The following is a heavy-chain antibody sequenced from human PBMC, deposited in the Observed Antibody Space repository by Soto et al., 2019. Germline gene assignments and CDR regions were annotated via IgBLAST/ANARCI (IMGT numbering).Heavy chain of an antibody. J-gene: IGHJ4*01. D-gene: IGHD3-16*01. CDR2: ISYDGSNK. CDR3: AKVDAHDYYFDY. CDR1: GFTFSSYG. V-gene: IGHV3-30*18. Sequence: ESGGGVVQPGRSLRLSCAASGFTFSSYGMHWVRQAPGKGLEWVAVISYDGSNKYYADSVKGRFTISRDNSKNTLYLQMNSLRAEDTAVYYCAKVDAHDYYFDYWGQGTLVTVSS.